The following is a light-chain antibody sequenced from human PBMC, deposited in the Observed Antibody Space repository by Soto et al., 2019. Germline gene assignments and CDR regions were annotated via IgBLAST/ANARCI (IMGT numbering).Light chain of an antibody. CDR3: QQYGNSRGT. CDR2: GAS. CDR1: QSVSSNY. J-gene: IGKJ1*01. Sequence: EIVLTQSPVTLSLSPGERATLSCRASQSVSSNYVAWFHQKPGQAPRLLIYGASSRATGIPDRFSASGSGTDFTLTISGLEPEDSAVYYCQQYGNSRGTFGQGTKVDIK. V-gene: IGKV3-20*01.